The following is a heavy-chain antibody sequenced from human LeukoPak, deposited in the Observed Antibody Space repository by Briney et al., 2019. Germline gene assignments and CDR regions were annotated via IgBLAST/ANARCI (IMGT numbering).Heavy chain of an antibody. Sequence: RAGASLQISCKASGSIFTSYWIGGVRPLPGKGLEWMGIIDPSASDIRYTPSFQGQVTISADKSLSTAYLQWNSLKASDTAIYYCARQTAMGRSGDYWGQGTLVTVSS. D-gene: IGHD7-27*01. CDR2: IDPSASDI. J-gene: IGHJ4*02. V-gene: IGHV5-51*01. CDR1: GSIFTSYW. CDR3: ARQTAMGRSGDY.